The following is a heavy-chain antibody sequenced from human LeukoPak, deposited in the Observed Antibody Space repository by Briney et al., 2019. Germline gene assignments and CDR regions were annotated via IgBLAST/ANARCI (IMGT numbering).Heavy chain of an antibody. V-gene: IGHV4-34*01. CDR2: INHSGST. Sequence: PSETLSLTCAVYGGSFSGYYWSWIRQPPGKGLEWIGEINHSGSTNYNPSLKSRVTISVDTSKNQFSLRLSSVTAADTAVYYCARQKGGPLYYYYMDVWGKGTTVTISS. D-gene: IGHD3-16*01. J-gene: IGHJ6*03. CDR3: ARQKGGPLYYYYMDV. CDR1: GGSFSGYY.